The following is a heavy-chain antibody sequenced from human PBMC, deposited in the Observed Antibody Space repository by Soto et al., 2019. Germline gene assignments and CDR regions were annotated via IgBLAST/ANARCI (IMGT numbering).Heavy chain of an antibody. J-gene: IGHJ4*02. CDR1: GGSLSSSSYY. D-gene: IGHD6-19*01. Sequence: TSETLSLTCTVSGGSLSSSSYYWSWIRQPPGKGLEWIGSVYYSGSTYYNPSLKSRVTISVDTSNNQFSLRLSSVTAADTAVYYCARAVGDPLYYLDYWGQGTRVTVSS. CDR2: VYYSGST. CDR3: ARAVGDPLYYLDY. V-gene: IGHV4-39*01.